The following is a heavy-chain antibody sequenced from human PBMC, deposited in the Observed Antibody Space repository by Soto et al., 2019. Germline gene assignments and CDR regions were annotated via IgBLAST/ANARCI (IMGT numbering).Heavy chain of an antibody. CDR3: ARAAMGGSSWPFDY. CDR2: IYHSGST. V-gene: IGHV4-4*02. Sequence: QVQLQESGPGLVKPSGTLSLTCAVSGGSISSSNWWSWVRQPPGKGLEWIGEIYHSGSTNYNPSLKSRVTISVDKPRNPSSLKLSAVTAADTAVYYCARAAMGGSSWPFDYWGQGTLVTVSS. J-gene: IGHJ4*02. CDR1: GGSISSSNW. D-gene: IGHD6-13*01.